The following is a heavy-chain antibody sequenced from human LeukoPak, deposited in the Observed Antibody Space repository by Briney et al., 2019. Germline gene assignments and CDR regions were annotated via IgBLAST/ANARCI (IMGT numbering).Heavy chain of an antibody. CDR1: GGTFSSYA. V-gene: IGHV1-69*01. J-gene: IGHJ5*02. CDR2: IIPIFGTA. Sequence: GSSVEVSCKASGGTFSSYAISWVRQAPGQGLEWMGGIIPIFGTANYAQKFQGRVTITADESTSTAYMELSSLRSEDTAVYYCARAYSGYSSFRWFDPWGQGTLVTVSS. D-gene: IGHD5-18*01. CDR3: ARAYSGYSSFRWFDP.